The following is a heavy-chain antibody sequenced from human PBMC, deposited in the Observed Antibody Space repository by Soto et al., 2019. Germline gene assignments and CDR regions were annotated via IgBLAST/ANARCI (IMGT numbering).Heavy chain of an antibody. CDR2: VSAANGYT. Sequence: QVQLVQSGPEMKKPGASVKVSCKGSGFIFTNYGFNWVRQAPGQGLEWVGWVSAANGYTRSAQKFEDRLIMTTGSSTTTPYMELRALGPDDTALYYCAKGRSIAVPEGSWGQGTRVTVSS. D-gene: IGHD6-19*01. CDR3: AKGRSIAVPEGS. J-gene: IGHJ5*02. CDR1: GFIFTNYG. V-gene: IGHV1-18*01.